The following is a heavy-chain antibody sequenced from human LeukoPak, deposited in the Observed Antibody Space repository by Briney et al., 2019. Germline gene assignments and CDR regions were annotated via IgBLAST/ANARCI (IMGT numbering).Heavy chain of an antibody. J-gene: IGHJ3*02. D-gene: IGHD6-13*01. CDR1: GFTFSSYS. CDR2: ISSSSSYI. CDR3: ARVISDSSSWGAFDI. V-gene: IGHV3-21*01. Sequence: GGSLRLSCAASGFTFSSYSMNWVRQAPGKGLEWVSSISSSSSYIYYADSVKGRFTISRDNAKNSLYLQMNSLRAEDTAVYYCARVISDSSSWGAFDIWGQGTMVTASS.